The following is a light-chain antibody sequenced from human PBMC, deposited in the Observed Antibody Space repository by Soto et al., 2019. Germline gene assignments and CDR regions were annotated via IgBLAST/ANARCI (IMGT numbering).Light chain of an antibody. V-gene: IGLV2-14*01. Sequence: QSALTQAASVSASPGQSITLSCTGTISDVSNYDFVYWYQQHPGKAPKLIIYEVTNRPSGVSSRFSGSKYGNTASLTISGLRSEDEDAYYCSSYTTSTTLFYVFGTGTKVTVL. CDR2: EVT. CDR1: ISDVSNYDF. J-gene: IGLJ1*01. CDR3: SSYTTSTTLFYV.